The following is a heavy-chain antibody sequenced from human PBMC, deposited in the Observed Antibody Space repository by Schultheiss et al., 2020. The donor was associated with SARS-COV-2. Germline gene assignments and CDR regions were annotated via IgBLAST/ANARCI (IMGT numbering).Heavy chain of an antibody. CDR2: IYHSGST. Sequence: SETLSLTCAVFGGPFSGYYWSWIRQPPGKGLEWIGEIYHSGSTNYNPSLKSRVTISVDTSKNQFSLKLSSVTAADTAVYYCARDNLNVPAVQNWFDPWGQGTLVTVSS. V-gene: IGHV4-34*01. CDR1: GGPFSGYY. D-gene: IGHD2-2*01. J-gene: IGHJ5*02. CDR3: ARDNLNVPAVQNWFDP.